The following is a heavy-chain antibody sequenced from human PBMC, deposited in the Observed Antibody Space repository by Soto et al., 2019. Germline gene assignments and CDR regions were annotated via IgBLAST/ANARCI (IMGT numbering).Heavy chain of an antibody. J-gene: IGHJ5*02. Sequence: ASVKVSCKASGYTFTSYAMHWVRQAPGQRLEWMGWINAGNGNTKYSQKFQGRVTITRDTSASTAYMELSSLRSEDTAVYYCARDGPGKPGAHNWFDPWGQGTLVTVSS. V-gene: IGHV1-3*01. D-gene: IGHD1-1*01. CDR2: INAGNGNT. CDR1: GYTFTSYA. CDR3: ARDGPGKPGAHNWFDP.